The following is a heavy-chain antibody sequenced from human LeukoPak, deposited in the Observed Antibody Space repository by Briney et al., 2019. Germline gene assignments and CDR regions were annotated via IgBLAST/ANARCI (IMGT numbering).Heavy chain of an antibody. Sequence: ASVKVSCKAPGYTFTGYYMHWVRQAPGQGLEWMGWINPNSGGTNYAQKFQGRVTMTRDTSISTAYMELSRLRSDDTAVYYCARGAHYHDSSQGYDYWGQGTLVTVSS. V-gene: IGHV1-2*02. CDR3: ARGAHYHDSSQGYDY. CDR2: INPNSGGT. CDR1: GYTFTGYY. J-gene: IGHJ4*02. D-gene: IGHD3-22*01.